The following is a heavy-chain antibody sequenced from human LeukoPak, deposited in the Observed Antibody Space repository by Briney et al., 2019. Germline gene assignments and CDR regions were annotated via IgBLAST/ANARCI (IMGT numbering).Heavy chain of an antibody. CDR1: GGSISTYY. CDR2: IYRSGST. D-gene: IGHD6-6*01. J-gene: IGHJ1*01. CDR3: ARGGAARLHFQN. V-gene: IGHV4-59*01. Sequence: SETLSLTCTVSGGSISTYYWNWIRQPPGKGLEWIGYIYRSGSTNYNPSLQSRVTISVDTSKNQFSLVTAADTAVYYCARGGAARLHFQNWGQGTLVTVSS.